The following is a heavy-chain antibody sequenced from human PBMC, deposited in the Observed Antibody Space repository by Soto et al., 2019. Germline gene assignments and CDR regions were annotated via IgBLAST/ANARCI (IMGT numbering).Heavy chain of an antibody. CDR1: GFTFSSYA. CDR3: AKDSGPDYDFWSGSSTPFDY. Sequence: GGSLRLSCAASGFTFSSYAMSWVRQAPGKGLEWVSAISGSGGSTYYADSVKGRFTISRDNSKNTLYLQMNSLRAEDTAVYYCAKDSGPDYDFWSGSSTPFDYWGQGTLVTVSS. CDR2: ISGSGGST. D-gene: IGHD3-3*01. V-gene: IGHV3-23*01. J-gene: IGHJ4*02.